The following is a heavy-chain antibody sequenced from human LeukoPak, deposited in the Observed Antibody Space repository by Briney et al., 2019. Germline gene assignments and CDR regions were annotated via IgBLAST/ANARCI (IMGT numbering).Heavy chain of an antibody. CDR1: GFTFRNYG. CDR2: IRYDGADE. D-gene: IGHD3-16*02. J-gene: IGHJ4*02. CDR3: ARGYTYFAY. Sequence: GGSLRLSCAASGFTFRNYGMHWFRQAPGKGLEWVTFIRYDGADEYYADSVKGRFTISRDDSKNTVFLQMNTLRVEDTAVYYCARGYTYFAYWGQGTLVTVSS. V-gene: IGHV3-30*02.